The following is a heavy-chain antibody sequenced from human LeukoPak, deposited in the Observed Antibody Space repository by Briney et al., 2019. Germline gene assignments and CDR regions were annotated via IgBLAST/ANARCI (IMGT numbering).Heavy chain of an antibody. D-gene: IGHD2-2*01. CDR3: TVVPAAYYYYGMDV. CDR1: GGSISSYY. Sequence: SETLSLTCTVSGGSISSYYWSWIRQHPGKGLEWIGYIYYSGSTYYNPSLKSRVTISVDTSKNQFSLKLSSVTAADTAVYYCTVVPAAYYYYGMDVWGQGTAVTVSS. CDR2: IYYSGST. V-gene: IGHV4-59*06. J-gene: IGHJ6*02.